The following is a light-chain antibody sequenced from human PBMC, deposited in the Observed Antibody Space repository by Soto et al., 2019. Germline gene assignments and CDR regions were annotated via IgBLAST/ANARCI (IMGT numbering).Light chain of an antibody. CDR1: QSISNS. CDR3: QQSSPTPYT. CDR2: AAS. V-gene: IGKV1-39*01. Sequence: DIPMTQAPSSLSASVGDRVTITCRASQSISNSLNWYQQKPGNAPKVLIYAASNLQSGVPSKFSGSGSGTDFTLNIDTLQPEDFAIYSCQQSSPTPYTFGQGTKREI. J-gene: IGKJ2*01.